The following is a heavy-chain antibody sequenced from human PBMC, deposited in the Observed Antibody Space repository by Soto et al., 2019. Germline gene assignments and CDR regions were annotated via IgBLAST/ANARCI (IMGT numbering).Heavy chain of an antibody. J-gene: IGHJ4*02. CDR2: IRFDGSNI. V-gene: IGHV3-33*01. D-gene: IGHD1-26*01. CDR3: ARDGVGATVFFGYFDY. Sequence: GGSLRLSCAVSGSIFTGYGMHWVRQVPGKGLEWVAVIRFDGSNIYYADFVKGRFTISRDNSKNTLYLQMNSLRAEDTAVYYWARDGVGATVFFGYFDYWGQGALVTVSS. CDR1: GSIFTGYG.